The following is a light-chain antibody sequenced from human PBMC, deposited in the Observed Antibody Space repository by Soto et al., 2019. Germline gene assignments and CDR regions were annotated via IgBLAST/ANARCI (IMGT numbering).Light chain of an antibody. Sequence: ETVLTQSPGTLSLSPGEIATLSCGSSQSVNSNYLAWYQQKPGQTPRLLIYGASSRATGIPDRFSGSGSGTDFTLTITILEPEDFAVYYCQQYGVSPLTFGGGTKVE. V-gene: IGKV3-20*01. J-gene: IGKJ4*01. CDR2: GAS. CDR3: QQYGVSPLT. CDR1: QSVNSNY.